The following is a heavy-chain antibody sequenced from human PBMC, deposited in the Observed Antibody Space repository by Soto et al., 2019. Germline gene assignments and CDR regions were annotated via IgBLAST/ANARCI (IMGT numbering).Heavy chain of an antibody. CDR2: IYYSGST. V-gene: IGHV4-31*03. D-gene: IGHD1-26*01. CDR3: ARDLSYYDRKPLNWFDP. J-gene: IGHJ5*02. CDR1: GGSISSGGYY. Sequence: QVQLQESGPGLVKPSQTLSLTCTVSGGSISSGGYYWSWIRQHPGKGLEWIGYIYYSGSTYYNPSLKSRVTISVDTSKNQFSLKLSSVTAADTAVYYCARDLSYYDRKPLNWFDPWGQGTLVTVSS.